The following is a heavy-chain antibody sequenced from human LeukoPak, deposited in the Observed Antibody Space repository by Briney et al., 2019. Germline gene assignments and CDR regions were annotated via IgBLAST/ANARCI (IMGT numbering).Heavy chain of an antibody. V-gene: IGHV4-34*01. CDR2: INHSGST. D-gene: IGHD3-9*01. J-gene: IGHJ4*02. CDR1: GGSFSGYY. Sequence: SETLSLTCAVYGGSFSGYYWSWIRQPPGKGLEWIGEINHSGSTNYNPSLKSRVTISVDTSKNQSSLKLSSVTAADTAVYHCATHPYDILTGYPRIWGQGTLVTVSS. CDR3: ATHPYDILTGYPRI.